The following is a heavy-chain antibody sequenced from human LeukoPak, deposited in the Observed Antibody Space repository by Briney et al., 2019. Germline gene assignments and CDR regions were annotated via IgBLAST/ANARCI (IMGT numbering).Heavy chain of an antibody. CDR1: GFTFSDYY. Sequence: GGSPRLSCAASGFTFSDYYMSWIRQAPGKGLEWVSYISSSGSTIYYADSVKGRFTISRDNAKNSLYLQMNSLRAEDTAVYYCASSRYYYYYMDVWGKGTTVTVSS. V-gene: IGHV3-11*04. CDR3: ASSRYYYYYMDV. CDR2: ISSSGSTI. J-gene: IGHJ6*03.